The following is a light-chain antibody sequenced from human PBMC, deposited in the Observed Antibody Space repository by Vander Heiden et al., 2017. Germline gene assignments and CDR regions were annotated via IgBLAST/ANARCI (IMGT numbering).Light chain of an antibody. CDR1: ALPKQY. Sequence: SYALTPPPSVSVAPGQPARITCSGDALPKQYAFWYQQKPGQAPVLVMYKDSERSSGIPDRFSGSSAGTTVTLTISGVQAEDEADYYCQSADSSGADVVFGGGTKLTVL. J-gene: IGLJ2*01. CDR3: QSADSSGADVV. CDR2: KDS. V-gene: IGLV3-25*03.